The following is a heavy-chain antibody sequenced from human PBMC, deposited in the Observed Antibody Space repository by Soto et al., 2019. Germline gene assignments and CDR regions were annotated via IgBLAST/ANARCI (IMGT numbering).Heavy chain of an antibody. CDR2: IVVGSGNT. CDR3: AAVPDIVVVPAARRGDYYYGMDV. Sequence: SVKVSCKASGFTFTSSAMQWVRQARGQRLEWIGWIVVGSGNTNYAQKFQERVTITRDMSTSTAYMELSSLRSEDTAVYYCAAVPDIVVVPAARRGDYYYGMDVWGQGTTVTVSS. V-gene: IGHV1-58*02. D-gene: IGHD2-2*01. J-gene: IGHJ6*02. CDR1: GFTFTSSA.